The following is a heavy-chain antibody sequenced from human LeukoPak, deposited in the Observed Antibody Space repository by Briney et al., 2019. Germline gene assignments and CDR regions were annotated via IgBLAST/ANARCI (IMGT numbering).Heavy chain of an antibody. J-gene: IGHJ3*02. CDR3: ATHPRVVTPGGDAFDI. Sequence: SVKVSCKASGGTFSSYAISWVRQAPGQGLEWMGGIIPIFGTANYAQKFQGRVTITADESTSTAYMVLSSLRSEDTAVYYCATHPRVVTPGGDAFDIWGQGTMVTVSS. CDR2: IIPIFGTA. V-gene: IGHV1-69*13. CDR1: GGTFSSYA. D-gene: IGHD4-23*01.